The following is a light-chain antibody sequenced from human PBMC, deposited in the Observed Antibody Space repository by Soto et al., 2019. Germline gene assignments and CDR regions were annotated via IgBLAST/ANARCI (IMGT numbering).Light chain of an antibody. CDR3: QQYNNWYT. CDR2: GAS. CDR1: QSVSTN. V-gene: IGKV3-15*01. Sequence: EIVMTQSPATLSVSPWERATLSCRASQSVSTNLAWYQQKPGQAPRLLIYGASTRATGIPARFSGSGSGTEFTLTISSLTSEDFTVYYCQQYNNWYTFGQGTKLEIK. J-gene: IGKJ2*01.